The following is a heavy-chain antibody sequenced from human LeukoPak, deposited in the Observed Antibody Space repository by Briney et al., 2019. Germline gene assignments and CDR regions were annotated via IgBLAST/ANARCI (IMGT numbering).Heavy chain of an antibody. D-gene: IGHD2/OR15-2a*01. J-gene: IGHJ4*02. CDR1: GYTFTDYY. CDR3: APFNHDQNMFDQ. V-gene: IGHV1-2*02. Sequence: ASVKVSCKASGYTFTDYYMHWVRQAPGQGLEWMGWVIPSSGGTTYAEKFQDRVAMTRDTSISTGYMELTRLTSDDTAVYYCAPFNHDQNMFDQWGQGTLVTVSS. CDR2: VIPSSGGT.